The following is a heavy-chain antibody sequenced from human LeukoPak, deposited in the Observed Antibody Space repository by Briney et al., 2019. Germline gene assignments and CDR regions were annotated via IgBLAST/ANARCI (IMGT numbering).Heavy chain of an antibody. D-gene: IGHD4-11*01. CDR3: ARLSFDYSNSPFDY. CDR1: GYSFTSYW. V-gene: IGHV5-51*01. Sequence: GESLKISCKGSGYSFTSYWIGWVRQMPGKGLEWMGIIYPGDSDTRYSPSFQGRVPISADKSISTAYLQWSSLKASDTAMYYCARLSFDYSNSPFDYWGQGTLVTVSS. J-gene: IGHJ4*02. CDR2: IYPGDSDT.